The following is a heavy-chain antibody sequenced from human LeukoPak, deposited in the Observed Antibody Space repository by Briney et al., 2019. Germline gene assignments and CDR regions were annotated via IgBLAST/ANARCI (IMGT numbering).Heavy chain of an antibody. CDR3: AKDLGYSYGASFDY. CDR2: ISAYNGDT. Sequence: ASVKVSCKASGYSFTSHGISWVRQAPGEGLEWMGWISAYNGDTNYAQKLQGRVTMTTDTSTSTAYMELRSLRSDDTAVYYCAKDLGYSYGASFDYWGQGTLVTVSS. J-gene: IGHJ4*02. V-gene: IGHV1-18*04. CDR1: GYSFTSHG. D-gene: IGHD5-18*01.